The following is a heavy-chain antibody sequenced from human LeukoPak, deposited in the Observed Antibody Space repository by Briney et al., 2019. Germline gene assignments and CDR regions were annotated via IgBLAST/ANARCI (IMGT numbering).Heavy chain of an antibody. CDR2: IIPIFGTA. CDR1: GGPFSSYA. J-gene: IGHJ4*02. D-gene: IGHD3-22*01. V-gene: IGHV1-69*05. Sequence: ASVHFSCKASGGPFSSYAISWVRQAPGQGLEWMGGIIPIFGTANYAQKFQGRVTITTDESTSTAYMELSSLRCEDTAVYYCARGIGSHSSGSPYYFDYWGQGTLVTVSS. CDR3: ARGIGSHSSGSPYYFDY.